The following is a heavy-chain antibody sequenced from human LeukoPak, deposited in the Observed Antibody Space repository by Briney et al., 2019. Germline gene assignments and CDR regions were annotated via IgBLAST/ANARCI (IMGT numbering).Heavy chain of an antibody. V-gene: IGHV3-30*02. CDR1: GFSFSDYG. CDR3: ARGNSNGFDI. Sequence: GGSLRLSCAASGFSFSDYGMDWVRQAPGKGLEWVSFIRYDGTGQYYADSVKGRLTISRDNSKNMLYLQLNSARPDDTAVYYCARGNSNGFDIWGQGTMVTVSS. D-gene: IGHD1-7*01. CDR2: IRYDGTGQ. J-gene: IGHJ3*02.